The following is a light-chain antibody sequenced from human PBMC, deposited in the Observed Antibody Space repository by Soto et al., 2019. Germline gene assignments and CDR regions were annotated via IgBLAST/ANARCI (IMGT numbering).Light chain of an antibody. CDR2: WAS. CDR1: QSVLYTSNNKNY. Sequence: DIVMTQSPDSLAVSLGEMSTINCKSSQSVLYTSNNKNYLAWYQQRPGQPPHLLIYWASTRESGVPDRFSGSGSGTDFTLTISSLQPEDVAFYYCQQYYSSPHTFGQGTKLEIK. CDR3: QQYYSSPHT. J-gene: IGKJ2*01. V-gene: IGKV4-1*01.